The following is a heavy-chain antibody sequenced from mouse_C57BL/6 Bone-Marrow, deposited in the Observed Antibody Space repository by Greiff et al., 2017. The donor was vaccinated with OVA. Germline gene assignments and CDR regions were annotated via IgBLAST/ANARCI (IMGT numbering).Heavy chain of an antibody. Sequence: QVQLKQPGAELVKPGASVKLSCKASGYTFTSYWMQWVKQRPGQGLEWIGEIDPSDSYTNYNQKFKGKATLTVDTSSSTAYMQLSSLTSEDSAVYYCARWDYDYDGAWFAYWGQGTLVTVSA. CDR3: ARWDYDYDGAWFAY. D-gene: IGHD2-4*01. V-gene: IGHV1-50*01. CDR1: GYTFTSYW. J-gene: IGHJ3*01. CDR2: IDPSDSYT.